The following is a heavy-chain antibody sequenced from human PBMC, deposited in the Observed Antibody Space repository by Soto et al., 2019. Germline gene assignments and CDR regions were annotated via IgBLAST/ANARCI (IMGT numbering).Heavy chain of an antibody. Sequence: QMQLQESGPGVVKPSETLSLTCTVSGASISTYYWTWIRQAPGNGLEWIGYLYYSGNTNYNPSLKSRVPMSVDTSKNHFYLTLTSATAADTAVYFCARGGSEGGLDVWGQGTTVAVSS. CDR1: GASISTYY. D-gene: IGHD3-10*01. V-gene: IGHV4-59*01. J-gene: IGHJ6*02. CDR2: LYYSGNT. CDR3: ARGGSEGGLDV.